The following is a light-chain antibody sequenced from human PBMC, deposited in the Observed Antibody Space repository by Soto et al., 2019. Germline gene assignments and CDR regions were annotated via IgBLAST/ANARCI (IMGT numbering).Light chain of an antibody. CDR2: EVT. Sequence: QSALTQPASVFGSPGQSITISCTGTSSDVGGYDYVSWYQQHPGKAPKLMIYEVTNRPSGVSNRFSASKSGDTASLTISGLQAEDEADYYCSSYTGSNTLYVFGTGTKLTVL. J-gene: IGLJ1*01. CDR3: SSYTGSNTLYV. CDR1: SSDVGGYDY. V-gene: IGLV2-14*01.